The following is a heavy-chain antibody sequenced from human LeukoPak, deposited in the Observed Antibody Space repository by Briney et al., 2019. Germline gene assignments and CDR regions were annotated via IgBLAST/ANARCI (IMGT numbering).Heavy chain of an antibody. J-gene: IGHJ4*02. CDR3: AREGYSSSWYFDY. CDR1: GRTFSSYA. CDR2: IIPIFGTA. Sequence: SVKLFCKASGRTFSSYAISWVPQAPAQGLEGMGGIIPIFGTANYAQKFQGRVTITADESTSTAYMELSSLRSEDTAVYYCAREGYSSSWYFDYWGQGTLVTVSS. D-gene: IGHD6-13*01. V-gene: IGHV1-69*13.